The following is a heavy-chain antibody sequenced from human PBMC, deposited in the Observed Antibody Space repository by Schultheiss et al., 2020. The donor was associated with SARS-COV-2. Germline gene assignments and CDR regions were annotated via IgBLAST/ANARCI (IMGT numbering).Heavy chain of an antibody. J-gene: IGHJ4*02. CDR3: AGEVGGSSWYYFDY. CDR2: ISYDGSNK. CDR1: GFTFSSYG. D-gene: IGHD6-13*01. V-gene: IGHV3-30*03. Sequence: GGSLRLSCAASGFTFSSYGMHWVRQAPGKGLEWVAVISYDGSNKYYADSVKGRFTISRHNSKNTLFLQMNSLRAEDTALYYCAGEVGGSSWYYFDYWGQGTLVTVSS.